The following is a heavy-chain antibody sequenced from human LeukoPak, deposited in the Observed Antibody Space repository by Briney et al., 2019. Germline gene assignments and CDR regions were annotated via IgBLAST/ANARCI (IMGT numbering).Heavy chain of an antibody. CDR1: GYTFTSYG. J-gene: IGHJ5*02. D-gene: IGHD2-2*01. V-gene: IGHV1-18*01. Sequence: ASVKVSCKASGYTFTSYGISWVRQAPGQGLEWMGWISAYNGNTNYAQKLQGRVTMTTDTSTSTAYMELRSLRSDDTAVYYCARGGGQRYCSSTSCYAWFDPWGQGTLVTVSS. CDR3: ARGGGQRYCSSTSCYAWFDP. CDR2: ISAYNGNT.